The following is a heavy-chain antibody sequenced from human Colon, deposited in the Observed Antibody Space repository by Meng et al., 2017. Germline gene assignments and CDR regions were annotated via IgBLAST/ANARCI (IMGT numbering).Heavy chain of an antibody. CDR2: ISYSGSN. Sequence: LQLQEPVPGLVKPSGHLSLTCTVSGGSISSGRYYWGWIRPPPGKGLEWIGTISYSGSNYFNPSLKSRVTISEDTSKNQFSLKLNSVTAADTDVYYCARDHGTSSWFYYWGQGTLVTVPS. CDR1: GGSISSGRYY. J-gene: IGHJ4*02. CDR3: ARDHGTSSWFYY. D-gene: IGHD6-13*01. V-gene: IGHV4-39*07.